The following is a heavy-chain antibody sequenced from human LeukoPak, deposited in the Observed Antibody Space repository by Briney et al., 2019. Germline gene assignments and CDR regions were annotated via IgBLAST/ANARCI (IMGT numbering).Heavy chain of an antibody. J-gene: IGHJ4*02. Sequence: GGSLRLPCSASGFTFSSHPMHWVRQATGKGLEYVSAISSNGGSTYYADSVKVRFTISRDNSKNTLYLQMSSLRAEDTAVYYCVKVGGYSEYDYWGQGTLVTVSS. CDR2: ISSNGGST. CDR3: VKVGGYSEYDY. CDR1: GFTFSSHP. D-gene: IGHD2-15*01. V-gene: IGHV3-64D*09.